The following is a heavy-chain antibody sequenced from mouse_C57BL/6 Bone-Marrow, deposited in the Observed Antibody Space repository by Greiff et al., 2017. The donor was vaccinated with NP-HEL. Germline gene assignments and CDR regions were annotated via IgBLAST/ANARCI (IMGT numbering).Heavy chain of an antibody. J-gene: IGHJ4*01. CDR2: FHPYNDDT. CDR3: ARGPNYYGSSYDAMDY. D-gene: IGHD1-1*01. CDR1: GYTFTTYP. V-gene: IGHV1-47*01. Sequence: VQLQQSGAELVKPGASVKMSCKASGYTFTTYPIEWMKQNHGKSLEWIGNFHPYNDDTKYNEKFKGKATLTVEKSSSTVYLELSRLTSDDSAVYYCARGPNYYGSSYDAMDYWGQGTSVTVSS.